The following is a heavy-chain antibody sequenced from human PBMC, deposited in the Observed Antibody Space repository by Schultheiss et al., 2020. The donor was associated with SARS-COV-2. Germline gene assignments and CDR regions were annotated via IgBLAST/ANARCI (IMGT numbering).Heavy chain of an antibody. J-gene: IGHJ6*02. Sequence: GGSLRLSCAASGFTFSSYWMSWVRQAPGKGLEWVANINQDGSEKNHVDSVKGRFTISRDNSKNTLYLQMNSLRAEDTAVYYCAKLGGYDSQLHTYYYYYGMDVWGQGTTVTVSS. V-gene: IGHV3-7*03. CDR3: AKLGGYDSQLHTYYYYYGMDV. D-gene: IGHD5-12*01. CDR2: INQDGSEK. CDR1: GFTFSSYW.